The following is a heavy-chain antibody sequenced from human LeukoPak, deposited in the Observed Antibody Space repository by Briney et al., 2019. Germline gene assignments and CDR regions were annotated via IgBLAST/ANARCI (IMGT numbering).Heavy chain of an antibody. CDR3: ATQYSGSFQDAFDI. CDR2: IYYSGST. J-gene: IGHJ3*02. V-gene: IGHV4-59*01. Sequence: PSETLSLTCTVSGGSISSYYWSWIRQPPGKGLEWIGYIYYSGSTNYNPSLKSRVTISVDTSKNQFSLKLSSVTAADTAVYYCATQYSGSFQDAFDIWGQGTMVTVSS. CDR1: GGSISSYY. D-gene: IGHD1-26*01.